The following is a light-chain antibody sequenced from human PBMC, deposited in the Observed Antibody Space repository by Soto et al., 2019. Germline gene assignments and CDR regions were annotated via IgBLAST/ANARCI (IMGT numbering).Light chain of an antibody. V-gene: IGKV3-11*01. CDR3: QQRSNWT. J-gene: IGKJ1*01. CDR1: QSVSSY. CDR2: DAS. Sequence: EIVLTQSPATLSLSPGERATLSCRASQSVSSYLAWYQQKPGQAPRLLIYDASNRATGIPARFSGSGSGTDFTLTISSLEPEDFAAYYCQQRSNWTFGQGTKVEIK.